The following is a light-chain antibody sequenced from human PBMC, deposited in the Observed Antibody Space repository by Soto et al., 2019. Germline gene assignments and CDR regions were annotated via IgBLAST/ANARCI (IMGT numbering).Light chain of an antibody. J-gene: IGLJ1*01. CDR2: SNN. CDR3: QSHDSSLHASV. Sequence: QSMLTQPPSASGTPGQRVTISCSGSSSNIGSNTVNWYQQLPGTAPKLLIYSNNQRPSGVPDRFSGSKSGSSASLAITGLQAEDEADYYCQSHDSSLHASVFGTGTKVTVL. CDR1: SSNIGSNT. V-gene: IGLV1-44*01.